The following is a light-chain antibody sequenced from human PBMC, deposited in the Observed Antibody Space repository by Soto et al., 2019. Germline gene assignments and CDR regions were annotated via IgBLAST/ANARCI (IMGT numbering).Light chain of an antibody. CDR1: QSVNSRY. Sequence: EIVLTQSPGTLSLSPGERATLSCRASQSVNSRYLAWYQQKPGQAPRLLIYGASSRATGIPDRFSGSGSGTDFTLTISRLEPEDFAVYYCQQYGSSPFGQGTRLEI. CDR2: GAS. V-gene: IGKV3-20*01. CDR3: QQYGSSP. J-gene: IGKJ5*01.